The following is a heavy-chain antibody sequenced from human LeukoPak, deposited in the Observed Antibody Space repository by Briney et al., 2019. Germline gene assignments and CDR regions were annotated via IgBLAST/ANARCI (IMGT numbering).Heavy chain of an antibody. Sequence: SETLSLTCAVYGGSFSGYYWSWIRQPPGKGLEWIGEINHSGSTNYNPSLKSRVTISVDTSKNQFSLKLSSVTAADTAVYYCARRGRAAVGDWYFDLWGRGTLVTVSS. V-gene: IGHV4-34*01. CDR3: ARRGRAAVGDWYFDL. D-gene: IGHD6-13*01. CDR2: INHSGST. CDR1: GGSFSGYY. J-gene: IGHJ2*01.